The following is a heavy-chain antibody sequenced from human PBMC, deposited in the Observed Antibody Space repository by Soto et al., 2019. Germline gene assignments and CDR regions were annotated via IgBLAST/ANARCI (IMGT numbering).Heavy chain of an antibody. D-gene: IGHD3-22*01. V-gene: IGHV1-46*03. CDR1: GYTFTSYY. CDR2: INPSGGST. CDR3: ARVYYYDSSGYLTFYY. J-gene: IGHJ4*02. Sequence: ASVKVSCKASGYTFTSYYMHWVRQAPGQGLEWMGIINPSGGSTSYAQKFQGRVTMTRDTSTSTVYMELSSLRSEDTAVYYCARVYYYDSSGYLTFYYWGQGTLVTVSS.